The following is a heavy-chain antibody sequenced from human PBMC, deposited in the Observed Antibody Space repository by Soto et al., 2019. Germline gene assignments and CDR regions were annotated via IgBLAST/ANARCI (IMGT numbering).Heavy chain of an antibody. CDR2: ISYDGSNK. V-gene: IGHV3-30-3*01. J-gene: IGHJ6*02. CDR1: GFTFSSYA. Sequence: GGSLRLSCAASGFTFSSYAMHWLRQAPGKGPEWVAVISYDGSNKYYADSVKGRFTISRDNSKNTLYLQMNSLRAEDTAVYYCAREQVWFGELSYGMDVWGQGTTVTVSS. CDR3: AREQVWFGELSYGMDV. D-gene: IGHD3-10*01.